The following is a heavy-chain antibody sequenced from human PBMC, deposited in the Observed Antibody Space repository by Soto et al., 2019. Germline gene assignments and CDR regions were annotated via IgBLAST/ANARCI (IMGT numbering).Heavy chain of an antibody. CDR3: AKLGMTTINRDY. CDR1: GFSFDTYA. D-gene: IGHD5-12*01. CDR2: ISGSGGNT. V-gene: IGHV3-23*01. Sequence: EAQLLESGGGLVQPGGSVRLSCAASGFSFDTYAMSWVRQAPGKGLEWVSSISGSGGNTYYADSVKGRFTISRDNSKNILYLQMTSLRAEDTALYYCAKLGMTTINRDYWGQGTQVTVSS. J-gene: IGHJ4*02.